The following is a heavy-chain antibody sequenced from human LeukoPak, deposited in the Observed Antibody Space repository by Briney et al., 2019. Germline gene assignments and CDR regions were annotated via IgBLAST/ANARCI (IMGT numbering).Heavy chain of an antibody. V-gene: IGHV4-34*01. CDR2: INHSGST. Sequence: KPSETLSLTSAVYGGSFSGYYWSWIRQPPGKGLEWIGEINHSGSTNYNPSLKSRVTISVDTSKNQFSLKLSSVTAADTAVYYRARVGPIVATIDDAFDIWGQGTMVTVSS. J-gene: IGHJ3*02. CDR1: GGSFSGYY. CDR3: ARVGPIVATIDDAFDI. D-gene: IGHD5-12*01.